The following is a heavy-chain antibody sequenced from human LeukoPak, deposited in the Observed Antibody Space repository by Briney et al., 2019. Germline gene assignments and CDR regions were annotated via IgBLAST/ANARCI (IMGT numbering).Heavy chain of an antibody. CDR2: ISGSGGST. CDR3: AKDSRWEPYLGFFDY. V-gene: IGHV3-23*01. CDR1: GFTFSSYA. D-gene: IGHD1-26*01. J-gene: IGHJ4*02. Sequence: GGSLRLSCAASGFTFSSYAMSWVRQAPGKGLEWVSAISGSGGSTCYADSVKGRFTISRDNSKNTLYLQMNSLRAEDTAVYYCAKDSRWEPYLGFFDYWGQGTLVTVSS.